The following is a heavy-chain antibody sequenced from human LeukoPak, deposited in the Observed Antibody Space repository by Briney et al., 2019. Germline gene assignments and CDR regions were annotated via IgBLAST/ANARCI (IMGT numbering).Heavy chain of an antibody. V-gene: IGHV3-9*01. CDR1: GFIFDDHG. Sequence: GGSLRLSCAASGFIFDDHGMHWVRQAPGKGLEWVSGISWSSGIIGYADPVKGRFTFSRDNAKNSLYLQMNSLRDEDTAVYYCARAGRLQYGDYVAFDYWGQGTLVTVSS. CDR3: ARAGRLQYGDYVAFDY. CDR2: ISWSSGII. J-gene: IGHJ4*02. D-gene: IGHD4-17*01.